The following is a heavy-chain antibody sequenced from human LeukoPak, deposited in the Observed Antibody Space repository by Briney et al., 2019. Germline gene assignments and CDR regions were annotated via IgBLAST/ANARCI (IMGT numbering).Heavy chain of an antibody. CDR3: ASDENNISWFFY. Sequence: SETLSLTCTVSGSSISSGNYWGWIRQPPGKGLEWIGTVYYSRGTYYNPSLRSRASISVDTSRNQFSLKLSSVTDADTAVYYCASDENNISWFFYWGQGALVTVSS. D-gene: IGHD6-13*01. CDR2: VYYSRGT. V-gene: IGHV4-38-2*02. J-gene: IGHJ4*02. CDR1: GSSISSGNY.